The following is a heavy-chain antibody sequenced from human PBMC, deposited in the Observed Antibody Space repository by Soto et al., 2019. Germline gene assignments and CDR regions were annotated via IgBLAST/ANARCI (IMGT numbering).Heavy chain of an antibody. CDR1: ADSISNSYW. V-gene: IGHV4-4*02. CDR2: IYQSGST. J-gene: IGHJ3*02. Sequence: QVQLQESGPGLVKPSETLSLTCAVSADSISNSYWWSWVRQPPGKGLEWIGEIYQSGSTNYNPSLKSRVSISVDRSKNQFSLKLTSVTAADTAVYYCASSSMYYYDSSGGVFDIWGQGTMVTVS. D-gene: IGHD3-22*01. CDR3: ASSSMYYYDSSGGVFDI.